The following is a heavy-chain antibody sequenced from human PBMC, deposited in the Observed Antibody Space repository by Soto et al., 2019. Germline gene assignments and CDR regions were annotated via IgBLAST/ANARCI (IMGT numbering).Heavy chain of an antibody. J-gene: IGHJ4*02. V-gene: IGHV3-23*01. CDR2: ISGSGGST. CDR1: GFTFSSYA. CDR3: AKDRGRSGSKLSYFDY. D-gene: IGHD3-10*01. Sequence: EVQLLESGGGLVQPGGSLRLSCAASGFTFSSYAMSWVRQAPGKGLEWVSAISGSGGSTYYADSVKGRFTISRDNSKNTLYLQMNSLRAEDTAVYYCAKDRGRSGSKLSYFDYWGQGTLVTVSS.